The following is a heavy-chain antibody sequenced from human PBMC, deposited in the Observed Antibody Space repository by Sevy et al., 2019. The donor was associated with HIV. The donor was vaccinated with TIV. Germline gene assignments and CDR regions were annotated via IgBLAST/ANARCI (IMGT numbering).Heavy chain of an antibody. J-gene: IGHJ4*02. D-gene: IGHD2-2*01. CDR1: GFTFSSYS. CDR2: ISSSSSYI. V-gene: IGHV3-21*01. CDR3: ARRSCSSTSCSFDY. Sequence: GGSLRLSCAASGFTFSSYSMNWVRQAPGKGLEWVSSISSSSSYIYYADSVKGRFTISGDNAKNSLYLQMNSLRAEDTAGYYCARRSCSSTSCSFDYWGQGTLVTVSS.